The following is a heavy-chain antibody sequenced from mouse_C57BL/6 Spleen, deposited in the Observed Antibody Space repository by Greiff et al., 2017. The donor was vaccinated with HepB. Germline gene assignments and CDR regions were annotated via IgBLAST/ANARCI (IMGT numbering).Heavy chain of an antibody. CDR2: IDPENGDT. Sequence: EVKLQESGAELVRPGASVKLSCTASGFNIKDDYMHWVKQRPEQGLEWIGWIDPENGDTEYASKFQGKATITADTSSNTAYLQLSSLTSEDTAVYYCTTLYYYGSSYVDYWGQGTTLTVSS. D-gene: IGHD1-1*01. CDR1: GFNIKDDY. J-gene: IGHJ2*01. V-gene: IGHV14-4*01. CDR3: TTLYYYGSSYVDY.